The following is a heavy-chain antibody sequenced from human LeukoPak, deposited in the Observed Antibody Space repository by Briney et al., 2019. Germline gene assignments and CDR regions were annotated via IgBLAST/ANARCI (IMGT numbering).Heavy chain of an antibody. V-gene: IGHV3-30-3*01. CDR3: ARDGGALRRMYYYYYYMDV. CDR2: ISYDGSNK. D-gene: IGHD4-23*01. Sequence: PGGSLRLSCAASGFTFSSYAMHWVRQAPGKGLEWVAVISYDGSNKYYADSVKGRFTISRDNSKNTLYLQMNSLRAEDTAVYYCARDGGALRRMYYYYYYMDVWGKGTTVTVSS. J-gene: IGHJ6*03. CDR1: GFTFSSYA.